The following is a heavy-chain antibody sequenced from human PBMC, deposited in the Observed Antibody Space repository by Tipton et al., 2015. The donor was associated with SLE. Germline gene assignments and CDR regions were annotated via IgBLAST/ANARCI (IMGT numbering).Heavy chain of an antibody. CDR3: ARDMGTTVTGDGY. J-gene: IGHJ4*02. CDR1: GFTFSSYE. CDR2: ISSSGSTI. D-gene: IGHD4-17*01. Sequence: VQSGGSLRLSCAASGFTFSSYEMNWIRQAPGKGLEWVSYISSSGSTIYYADSVKGRFTISRDNAKNSLYLQMNSLRAEDTAVYYCARDMGTTVTGDGYWGQGTLVTVSS. V-gene: IGHV3-48*03.